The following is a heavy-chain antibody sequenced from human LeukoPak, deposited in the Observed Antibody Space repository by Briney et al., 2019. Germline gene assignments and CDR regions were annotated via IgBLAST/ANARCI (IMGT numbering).Heavy chain of an antibody. CDR2: INHSGST. D-gene: IGHD1-26*01. V-gene: IGHV4-34*01. Sequence: SETLSLTCAAYGGSFSGYYWSWIRQPPGKGLEWIGEINHSGSTNYNPSLKSRVTISVDTSKNQFSLKLSSVTAADTAVYYCARYGSYGIDYWGQGTLVTVSS. CDR1: GGSFSGYY. CDR3: ARYGSYGIDY. J-gene: IGHJ4*02.